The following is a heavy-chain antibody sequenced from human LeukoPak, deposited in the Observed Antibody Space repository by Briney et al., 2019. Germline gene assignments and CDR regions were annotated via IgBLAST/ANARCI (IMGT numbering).Heavy chain of an antibody. Sequence: GGSLRLSCAASGFTFSSHGMHWVRQAPGKGLEWVTFLWYDGSNKYYADSVKGRFTISRDNSKNTLYLQMNTLRAEDTAVYYCARDLGYFDYWGRGTLVTVSS. V-gene: IGHV3-33*01. J-gene: IGHJ4*02. CDR3: ARDLGYFDY. CDR2: LWYDGSNK. CDR1: GFTFSSHG.